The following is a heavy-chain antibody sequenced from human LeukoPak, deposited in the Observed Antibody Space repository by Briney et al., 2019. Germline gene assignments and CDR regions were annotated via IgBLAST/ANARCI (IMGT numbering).Heavy chain of an antibody. CDR2: ISGSGGST. V-gene: IGHV3-23*01. CDR1: GFTFSSYA. CDR3: AKTGYSGYDTFDY. J-gene: IGHJ4*02. D-gene: IGHD5-12*01. Sequence: GGSLRLSCAASGFTFSSYAMSWVRQAPGKGLEWVSAISGSGGSTYYADSVKGRFTISRDNSKNTLYLRMNSLRAEDTAVYYCAKTGYSGYDTFDYWGQGTLVTVSS.